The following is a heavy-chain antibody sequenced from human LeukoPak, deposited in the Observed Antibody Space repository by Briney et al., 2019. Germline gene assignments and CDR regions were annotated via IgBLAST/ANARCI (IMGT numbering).Heavy chain of an antibody. CDR3: ARELATYYYDRTAFGYLDY. Sequence: GGSLRLSCAASGFTFSNAWMSWVRQAPGKGLEWVSSISSSSSYIYYADSVKGRFTISRDNAKNSLYLQMNSLRAEDTAVYYCARELATYYYDRTAFGYLDYWGQGTLVTVSS. D-gene: IGHD3-22*01. J-gene: IGHJ4*02. CDR2: ISSSSSYI. V-gene: IGHV3-21*01. CDR1: GFTFSNAW.